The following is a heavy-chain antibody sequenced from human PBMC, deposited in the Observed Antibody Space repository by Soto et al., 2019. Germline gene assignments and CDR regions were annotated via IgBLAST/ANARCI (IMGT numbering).Heavy chain of an antibody. CDR3: ASGTHDLALLVYDIKPGFDT. V-gene: IGHV1-8*01. CDR2: MNPNSGNT. D-gene: IGHD2-8*01. J-gene: IGHJ5*02. Sequence: GASVKVSCKASGYTFTSYDINWVRQATGQGLEWMGWMNPNSGNTGYAQKFQGRVTMTRNTSISTAYMELSSLRSEDTAVYYCASGTHDLALLVYDIKPGFDTWGQGTLVTVSS. CDR1: GYTFTSYD.